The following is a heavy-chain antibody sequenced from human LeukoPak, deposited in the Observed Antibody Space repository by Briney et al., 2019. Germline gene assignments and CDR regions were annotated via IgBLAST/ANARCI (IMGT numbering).Heavy chain of an antibody. CDR1: GFTLSRYS. CDR2: ISSSIGTI. J-gene: IGHJ6*02. CDR3: ARDLAGRIRDHDYYDGTDV. V-gene: IGHV3-48*02. D-gene: IGHD6-19*01. Sequence: GGSLRHPCAASGFTLSRYSMNWVRQGPEKGLEWVSYISSSIGTIYYADSVKGRFTISRDNAKNSLYLQMNSLRDADTAVYYCARDLAGRIRDHDYYDGTDVWGQGTTVTVSS.